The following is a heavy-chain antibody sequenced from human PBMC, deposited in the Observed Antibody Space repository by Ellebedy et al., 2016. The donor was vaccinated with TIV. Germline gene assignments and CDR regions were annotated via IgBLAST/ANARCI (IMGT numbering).Heavy chain of an antibody. CDR1: GYTFTSYG. CDR3: AREGCSSTSCERNWFDP. Sequence: ASVKVSCXASGYTFTSYGISWVRQAPGQGLEWMGWISAYNGNTNYAQKLQGRVTMTTDTSTSTAYMELRSLRSDDTAVYYCAREGCSSTSCERNWFDPWGQGTLVTVSS. J-gene: IGHJ5*02. D-gene: IGHD2-2*01. CDR2: ISAYNGNT. V-gene: IGHV1-18*01.